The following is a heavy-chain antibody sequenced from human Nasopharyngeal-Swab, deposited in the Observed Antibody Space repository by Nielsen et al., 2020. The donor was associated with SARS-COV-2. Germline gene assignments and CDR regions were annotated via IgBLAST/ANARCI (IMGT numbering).Heavy chain of an antibody. D-gene: IGHD3-22*01. J-gene: IGHJ5*02. Sequence: SETLSLTCTVSGGSISSSSYYWGWIRQPPGKGLEWIGSIYYSGSTYYNPSLKSRVTISVDTSKNQFSLKLSSVTAADTAVYYCARSDSSGYQPGWFDPWGQGTLVTVSS. V-gene: IGHV4-39*01. CDR1: GGSISSSSYY. CDR3: ARSDSSGYQPGWFDP. CDR2: IYYSGST.